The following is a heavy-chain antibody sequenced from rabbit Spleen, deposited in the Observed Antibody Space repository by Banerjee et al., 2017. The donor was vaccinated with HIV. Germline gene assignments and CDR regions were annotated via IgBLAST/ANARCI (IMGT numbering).Heavy chain of an antibody. CDR3: ARDTGSGHYIDAYFDL. V-gene: IGHV1S47*01. D-gene: IGHD1-1*01. CDR1: GFDFSNYG. Sequence: QEQLVESGGGLVQPGGSLKLSCKASGFDFSNYGVSWVRQAPGKGLEWIGYIEPIFGNTYYASWVNGRFTISSHNAQNTLYLQLNSLTAADTATYFCARDTGSGHYIDAYFDLWGPGTLVTVS. CDR2: IEPIFGNT. J-gene: IGHJ4*01.